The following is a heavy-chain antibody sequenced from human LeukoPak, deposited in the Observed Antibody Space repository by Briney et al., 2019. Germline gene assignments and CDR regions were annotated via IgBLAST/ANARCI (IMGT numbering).Heavy chain of an antibody. CDR3: ARPLIAARPGGMDV. V-gene: IGHV3-30-3*01. CDR2: ISYDGSNK. D-gene: IGHD6-6*01. Sequence: GGSLRLSCAASGFTFSGYAMPWVRQAPGKGLEWVAVISYDGSNKYYADSVKGRFTISRDNSKNTLYLQMNSLRAEDTAVYYCARPLIAARPGGMDVWGQGTTVTVSS. J-gene: IGHJ6*02. CDR1: GFTFSGYA.